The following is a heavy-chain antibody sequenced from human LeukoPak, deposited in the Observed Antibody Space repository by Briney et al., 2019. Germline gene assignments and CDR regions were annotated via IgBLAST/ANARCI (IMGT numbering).Heavy chain of an antibody. V-gene: IGHV6-1*01. J-gene: IGHJ4*02. CDR2: TYYGSKWYT. CDR1: VDSVSSNNAA. CDR3: ARVGGQWLVFFDY. D-gene: IGHD6-19*01. Sequence: SLTLSLPCAISVDSVSSNNAAWSWITQSPSRGLGWLRRTYYGSKWYTDYAGSGKSRITINPDTSNHHVSLQLNSVTPEDTAVYYCARVGGQWLVFFDYWGQGTLVTVSS.